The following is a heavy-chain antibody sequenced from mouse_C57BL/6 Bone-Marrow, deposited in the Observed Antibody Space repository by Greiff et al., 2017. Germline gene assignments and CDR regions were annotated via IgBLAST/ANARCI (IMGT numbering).Heavy chain of an antibody. CDR3: AKNYYGPNWYFDV. Sequence: VKLVESGPGLVQPSQSLSITCTVSGFSLTSYGVHWVRQSPGKGLEWLGVIWRGGGTDYNAAFMSRLSITKDNSKSQVFFKMNSLQADDTAIFYCAKNYYGPNWYFDVWGTGTTVTVSS. D-gene: IGHD1-1*01. V-gene: IGHV2-5*01. CDR1: GFSLTSYG. CDR2: IWRGGGT. J-gene: IGHJ1*03.